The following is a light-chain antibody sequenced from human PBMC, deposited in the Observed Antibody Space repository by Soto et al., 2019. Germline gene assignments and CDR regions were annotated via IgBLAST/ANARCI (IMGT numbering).Light chain of an antibody. J-gene: IGKJ1*01. CDR1: QSISSSY. V-gene: IGKV3-20*01. CDR2: GAS. CDR3: QQYDSSPRT. Sequence: EIVMTLSPATLSVSPGERATLSCRASQSISSSYLAWYQQKPGQAPRLLIYGASSRATGIPDRFSGSGSGTDFTLTINRLEPEDFAVYYCQQYDSSPRTFGQGTMVDIK.